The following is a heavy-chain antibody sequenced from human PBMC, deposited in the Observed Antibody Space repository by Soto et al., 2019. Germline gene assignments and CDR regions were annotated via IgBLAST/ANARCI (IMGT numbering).Heavy chain of an antibody. Sequence: EVQLLESGGGLVQPGGALRLSCAASGFTFSSHAMSWVRQAPGKGLEWISSISAGKGAYYADSVKGRFTISRDNSSNTLYLQMNSLRAEDTAVYYCARDLWWYLHWGQGTLVTVSS. CDR3: ARDLWWYLH. J-gene: IGHJ4*02. CDR2: ISAGKGA. V-gene: IGHV3-23*01. D-gene: IGHD2-15*01. CDR1: GFTFSSHA.